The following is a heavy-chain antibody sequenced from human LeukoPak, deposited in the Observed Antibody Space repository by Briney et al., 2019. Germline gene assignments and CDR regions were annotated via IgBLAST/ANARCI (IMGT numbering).Heavy chain of an antibody. J-gene: IGHJ4*02. D-gene: IGHD1-14*01. CDR1: GYTFTGYY. V-gene: IGHV1-2*02. CDR2: ISPNSGDT. CDR3: ARDFFSEVTYHGEIAYFDQ. Sequence: ASVKVSCKASGYTFTGYYMHWVRQAPGQGLEWMGWISPNSGDTKYAQKFQGRVTMTGDTSISTIYMEVTRLRSDDTAIYYCARDFFSEVTYHGEIAYFDQWGPGTLVSVSS.